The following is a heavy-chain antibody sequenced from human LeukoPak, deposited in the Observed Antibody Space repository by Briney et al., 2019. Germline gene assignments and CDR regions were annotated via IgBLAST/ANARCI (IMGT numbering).Heavy chain of an antibody. J-gene: IGHJ4*02. CDR1: GLTFSNYA. CDR2: IKTDGSST. Sequence: PGGSLRLSCAASGLTFSNYAMSWVRQAPGKGPVWVSRIKTDGSSTSYADSVKGRFTISRDNAKNTLYLQMNSLRAEDTAVYYCARDLTSEWELLNWGQGTLVTVSS. CDR3: ARDLTSEWELLN. V-gene: IGHV3-74*01. D-gene: IGHD1-26*01.